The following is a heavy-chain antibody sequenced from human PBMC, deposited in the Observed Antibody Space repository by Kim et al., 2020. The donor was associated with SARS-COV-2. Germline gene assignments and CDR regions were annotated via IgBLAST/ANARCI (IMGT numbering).Heavy chain of an antibody. CDR1: GFTVSSNY. D-gene: IGHD3-3*01. CDR2: IYSGGST. J-gene: IGHJ6*02. V-gene: IGHV3-53*01. Sequence: GGSLRLSCAASGFTVSSNYMSWVRQAPGKGLEWVSVIYSGGSTYYADSVKGRFTISRDYSKNTLYLQMNSLRAEGTAVYYCARATLDFYSSYGMDVWGQGSTVSVYS. CDR3: ARATLDFYSSYGMDV.